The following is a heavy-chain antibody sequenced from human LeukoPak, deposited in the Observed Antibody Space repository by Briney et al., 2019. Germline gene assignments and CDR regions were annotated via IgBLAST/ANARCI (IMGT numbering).Heavy chain of an antibody. CDR3: ARWGYFDSSAYFVVDY. V-gene: IGHV4-59*01. CDR1: GGSISRYY. J-gene: IGHJ4*02. D-gene: IGHD3-22*01. CDR2: IHYSGTT. Sequence: KASETLSLTCAVSGGSISRYYWNWIRQPPGESLEWIGWIHYSGTTAYNPSLESRVTMSVDTSKNHISLKMTSVTASDTATYYCARWGYFDSSAYFVVDYWGQGVLVTVSS.